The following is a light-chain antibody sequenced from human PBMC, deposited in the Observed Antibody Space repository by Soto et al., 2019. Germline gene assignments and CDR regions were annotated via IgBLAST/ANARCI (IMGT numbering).Light chain of an antibody. Sequence: DIQMTQSPSSLSASVGDRVTITCRASQSISSYLNWYQQKPWKAPKLLIYAASSLQSGLPSRFSGSGSGTDFTLTISSLQPEDFATYYCQQSYSTPYTFGHGTKLEIK. J-gene: IGKJ2*01. CDR2: AAS. V-gene: IGKV1-39*01. CDR1: QSISSY. CDR3: QQSYSTPYT.